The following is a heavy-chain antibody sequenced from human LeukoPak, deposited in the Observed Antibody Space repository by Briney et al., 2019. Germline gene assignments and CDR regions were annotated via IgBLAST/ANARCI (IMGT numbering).Heavy chain of an antibody. J-gene: IGHJ3*02. V-gene: IGHV3-21*01. Sequence: GGSLRLSCVVSGFTFSSYSMNWVRQAPGKGLEWVSSISSSSSYIYYADSVKGRFTISRDNAKNSLYLQMNSLRAEDTAVYYCAREYVTIFGVVIERDAFDIWGQGTMVTVSS. D-gene: IGHD3-3*01. CDR3: AREYVTIFGVVIERDAFDI. CDR2: ISSSSSYI. CDR1: GFTFSSYS.